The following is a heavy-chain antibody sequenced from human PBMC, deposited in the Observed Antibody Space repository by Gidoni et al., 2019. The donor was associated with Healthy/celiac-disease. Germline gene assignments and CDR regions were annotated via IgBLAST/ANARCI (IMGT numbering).Heavy chain of an antibody. V-gene: IGHV3-33*01. Sequence: QVQLVESGGGVVQPGRSLRLSCAASGFTFSSYGMPWVRQAPGKGLEWVAVIWYDGSNKYYADSVKGRFTISRDNSKNTLYLQMNSLRAEDTAVYYCARDADFGSSWYEGGYWGQGTLVTVSS. D-gene: IGHD6-13*01. CDR1: GFTFSSYG. CDR2: IWYDGSNK. CDR3: ARDADFGSSWYEGGY. J-gene: IGHJ4*02.